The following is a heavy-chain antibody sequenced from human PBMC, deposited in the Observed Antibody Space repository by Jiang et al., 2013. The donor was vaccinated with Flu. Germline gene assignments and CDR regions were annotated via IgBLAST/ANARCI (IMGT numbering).Heavy chain of an antibody. CDR1: GFTFSSYS. D-gene: IGHD5-24*01. J-gene: IGHJ4*02. V-gene: IGHV3-48*02. Sequence: RLSCAASGFTFSSYSMNWVRQAPGKGLEWVSYISSSSSTIYYADSVKGRFTISRDNAKNSLYLQMNSLRDEDTAVYYCARGHRRDGYNVGLNWGQGTLVTVSS. CDR2: ISSSSSTI. CDR3: ARGHRRDGYNVGLN.